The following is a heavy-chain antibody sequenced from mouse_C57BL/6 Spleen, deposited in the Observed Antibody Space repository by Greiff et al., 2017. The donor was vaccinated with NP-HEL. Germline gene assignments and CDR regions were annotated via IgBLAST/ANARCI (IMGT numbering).Heavy chain of an antibody. D-gene: IGHD4-1*01. V-gene: IGHV1-19*01. J-gene: IGHJ4*01. CDR1: GYTFTDYY. CDR2: INPYNGGT. CDR3: ARGTGEYYAMDY. Sequence: VQLQQSGPVLVKPGASVKMSCKASGYTFTDYYMNWVKQSHGKSLEWIGVINPYNGGTSYNQKFKGKATLTVDKSSSTAYMELNSLTSEDSAVYYCARGTGEYYAMDYWGQGTSVTVSS.